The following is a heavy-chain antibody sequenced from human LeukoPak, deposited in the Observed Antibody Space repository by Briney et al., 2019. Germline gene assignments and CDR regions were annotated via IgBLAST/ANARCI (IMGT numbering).Heavy chain of an antibody. CDR1: GFTFSSHA. CDR2: ISGSGGST. V-gene: IGHV3-23*01. D-gene: IGHD2-8*01. CDR3: AKGRPVLMVYAFFDY. J-gene: IGHJ4*02. Sequence: GGSLRLSCAASGFTFSSHAMSWVRQAPGKGLEWVSAISGSGGSTYCADSVKGRFTISRDNSKNTLYLQMNSLRAEDTAVYYCAKGRPVLMVYAFFDYWGQGTLVTVSS.